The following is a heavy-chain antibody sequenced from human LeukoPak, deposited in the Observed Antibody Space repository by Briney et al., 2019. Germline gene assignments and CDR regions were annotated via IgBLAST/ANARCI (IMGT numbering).Heavy chain of an antibody. V-gene: IGHV4-39*01. Sequence: SETLSLTCTVSGSSISSGGYYWGWIRQPPGKGLQWIGSIYYSGSTYYNPSLKSRVTISVDTSKNQFSLKLSSVTAADTAVYYCASPGGGPTDYWGQGTLVTVSS. CDR1: GSSISSGGYY. CDR2: IYYSGST. CDR3: ASPGGGPTDY. D-gene: IGHD3-16*01. J-gene: IGHJ4*02.